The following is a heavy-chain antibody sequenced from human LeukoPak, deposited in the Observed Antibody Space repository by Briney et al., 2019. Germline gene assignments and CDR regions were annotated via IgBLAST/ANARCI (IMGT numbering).Heavy chain of an antibody. J-gene: IGHJ4*02. CDR3: VRGPYALY. Sequence: GGSLRLSCEASGFTFSDYWLSWVRQAPGKGLEGVANIKQDGSEKNYVDSVKGRFTISRDNAKNSLYLQMNSLRAEDTAVYYCVRGPYALYWGQGTLVSVSS. CDR1: GFTFSDYW. CDR2: IKQDGSEK. D-gene: IGHD2-2*01. V-gene: IGHV3-7*01.